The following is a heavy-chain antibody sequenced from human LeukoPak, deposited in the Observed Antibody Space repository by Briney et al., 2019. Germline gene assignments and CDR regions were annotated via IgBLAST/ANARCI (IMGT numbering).Heavy chain of an antibody. Sequence: SQTLSLTCTVSGGSISSGDYYWSWIRQPPGKGLEWIGYIYYSGSTYYNPSLKSRVTISVDTSKNQFSLKLSSVTAADTAVYYCARRSDSGSDDGEDYFDHWGQGTLVTVSS. D-gene: IGHD1-26*01. CDR2: IYYSGST. CDR3: ARRSDSGSDDGEDYFDH. J-gene: IGHJ4*02. CDR1: GGSISSGDYY. V-gene: IGHV4-30-4*01.